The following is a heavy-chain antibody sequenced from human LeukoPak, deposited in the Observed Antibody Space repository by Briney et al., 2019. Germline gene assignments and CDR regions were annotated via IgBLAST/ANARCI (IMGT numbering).Heavy chain of an antibody. V-gene: IGHV1-8*01. CDR3: ARGLAAAGKDYYYYGMDV. Sequence: GASVKVSCKASGYTFTSYDINWVRHATGQGLEWMGWMNPNSGNTGYAQKFQGRVTMTRNTSISTAYMELSSLRSEDTAVYYCARGLAAAGKDYYYYGMDVWGQGTTVTVSS. CDR2: MNPNSGNT. J-gene: IGHJ6*02. CDR1: GYTFTSYD. D-gene: IGHD6-13*01.